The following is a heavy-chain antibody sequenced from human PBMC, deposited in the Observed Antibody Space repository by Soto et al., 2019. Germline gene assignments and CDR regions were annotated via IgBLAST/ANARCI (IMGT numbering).Heavy chain of an antibody. CDR3: VRDRTEYGTYGSSYYEVFDI. CDR1: GFTFNAYW. J-gene: IGHJ3*02. V-gene: IGHV3-7*05. CDR2: INRDGTEK. Sequence: EVQLVESGGGLVQPGGSLRLSCAASGFTFNAYWMTWVRQAPGKGLEWVANINRDGTEKNCVDSVKGRFTVSRDNAKNSLHLQMYSLRAEDTAVYYCVRDRTEYGTYGSSYYEVFDIWGQGTKVTVSS. D-gene: IGHD3-22*01.